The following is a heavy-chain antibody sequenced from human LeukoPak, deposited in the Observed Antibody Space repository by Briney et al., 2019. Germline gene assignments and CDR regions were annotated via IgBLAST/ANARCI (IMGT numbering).Heavy chain of an antibody. CDR2: INPNSGAI. D-gene: IGHD6-19*01. CDR1: GYTFTAYY. J-gene: IGHJ4*02. Sequence: ASVKVSCKASGYTFTAYYIHWVRLAPGQGLEWMGRINPNSGAINYAQKFQGRVAMTRATSITTAYMDLSRLKSDDTAVYFCAREGGAGDFDYWGQGSLVTVS. V-gene: IGHV1-2*06. CDR3: AREGGAGDFDY.